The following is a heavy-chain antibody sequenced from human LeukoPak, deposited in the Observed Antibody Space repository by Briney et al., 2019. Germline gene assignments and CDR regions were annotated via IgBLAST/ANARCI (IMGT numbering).Heavy chain of an antibody. Sequence: ASVKVSCNASGYTFTSYGISWVRQAHGQGLEWMGWISAYNGNTNYAQKLQGRVTMTTDTSTSTAYMELRSLRSDDTAVYYCAREESYYGSGSYYPNWFDPWGQGTLVTVSS. CDR3: AREESYYGSGSYYPNWFDP. CDR2: ISAYNGNT. CDR1: GYTFTSYG. V-gene: IGHV1-18*01. J-gene: IGHJ5*02. D-gene: IGHD3-10*01.